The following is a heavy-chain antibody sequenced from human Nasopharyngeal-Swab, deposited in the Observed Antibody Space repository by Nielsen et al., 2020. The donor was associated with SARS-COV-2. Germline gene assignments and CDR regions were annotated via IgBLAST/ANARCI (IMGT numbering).Heavy chain of an antibody. CDR1: GFTVSSNY. Sequence: GESLKIACAASGFTVSSNYMSWVRQAPGKGLEWVSVIYSGGSTYYADSVKGRFTISRDNSKNTLYLQMNSLRAEDTAVYYCARDGGYAFDIWGQGTMVTVSS. CDR2: IYSGGST. J-gene: IGHJ3*02. CDR3: ARDGGYAFDI. V-gene: IGHV3-53*01. D-gene: IGHD3-16*01.